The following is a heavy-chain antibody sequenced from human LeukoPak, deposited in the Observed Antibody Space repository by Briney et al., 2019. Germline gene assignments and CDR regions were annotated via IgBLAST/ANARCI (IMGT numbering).Heavy chain of an antibody. CDR3: ATKQWLAPPPDS. Sequence: TGGSLRLSCAASGFTFSKYWMLRVRQAPGKGLESVSRINTDGTVTTYADSVKGRCTVSRDNADNTMFLQMNSVRDEDTAVYYCATKQWLAPPPDSWGQGTPVTVSS. V-gene: IGHV3-74*01. CDR2: INTDGTVT. D-gene: IGHD6-19*01. CDR1: GFTFSKYW. J-gene: IGHJ4*02.